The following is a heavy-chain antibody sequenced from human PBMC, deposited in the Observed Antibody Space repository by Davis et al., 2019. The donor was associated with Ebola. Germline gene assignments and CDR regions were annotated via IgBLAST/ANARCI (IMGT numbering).Heavy chain of an antibody. V-gene: IGHV3-21*01. D-gene: IGHD3-22*01. Sequence: GESLKISCAASGFTFSSNSMNWVRQAPGKGLEWVSFISSSSNYIYYADSVKGRFTVSRDNAKNSLYLQMNSLRAEDTAVYYCARRYYDTSGWPFDCWGQGTLVTVSS. CDR2: ISSSSNYI. CDR1: GFTFSSNS. J-gene: IGHJ4*02. CDR3: ARRYYDTSGWPFDC.